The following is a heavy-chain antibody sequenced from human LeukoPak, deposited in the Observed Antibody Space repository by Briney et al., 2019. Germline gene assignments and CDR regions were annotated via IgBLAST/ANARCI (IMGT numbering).Heavy chain of an antibody. Sequence: SETLSLTCTVSGGSISSYYWSWIRQPPGKGREWVGYNYYGGSANYNSSLKSRVTISEDTSKTQYSLKLTSVTAADTAVYFCARDVCVGGSCYSDYFDYWGQGILVTVSS. CDR1: GGSISSYY. V-gene: IGHV4-59*01. D-gene: IGHD2-15*01. CDR2: NYYGGSA. J-gene: IGHJ4*02. CDR3: ARDVCVGGSCYSDYFDY.